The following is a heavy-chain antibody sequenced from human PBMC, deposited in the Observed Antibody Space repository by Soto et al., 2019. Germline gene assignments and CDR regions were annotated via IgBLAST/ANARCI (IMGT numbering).Heavy chain of an antibody. D-gene: IGHD3-3*01. CDR1: GFTVGDYA. V-gene: IGHV3-49*03. Sequence: GSLRLSCTASGFTVGDYAMSWFRQAPGKGLEWVGFIRSKAYGGTTEYAASVKGRFTISRDDSKSIAYLQMNSLKTEDTAVYYCTRGEINFWSGYSIYYYYYMDVWGKGPRSPSP. J-gene: IGHJ6*03. CDR2: IRSKAYGGTT. CDR3: TRGEINFWSGYSIYYYYYMDV.